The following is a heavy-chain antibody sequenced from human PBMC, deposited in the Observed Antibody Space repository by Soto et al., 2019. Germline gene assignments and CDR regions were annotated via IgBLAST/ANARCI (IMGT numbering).Heavy chain of an antibody. V-gene: IGHV1-46*03. D-gene: IGHD3-10*01. Sequence: ASVKVSCKAPGYTLTSYYMHWVRQAPGQGLEWMGIINPSGGSTNYAQKFQGRVTMTRDTSTSTVYMELSSLRSEDTAVYYCARNLEFLLPKHYYYYGMDFWGQGTSVPVSS. CDR1: GYTLTSYY. CDR2: INPSGGST. CDR3: ARNLEFLLPKHYYYYGMDF. J-gene: IGHJ6*02.